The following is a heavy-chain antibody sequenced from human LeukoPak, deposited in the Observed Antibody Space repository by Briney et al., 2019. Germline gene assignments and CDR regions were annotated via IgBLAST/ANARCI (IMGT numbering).Heavy chain of an antibody. CDR1: GFTFSSYW. Sequence: SGGSLRLSCAASGFTFSSYWMSWVRQAPGKGLEWVANIKQDGSEKYYVDSVKGRFTISRDNAKNSLYLQMNSLRAEDTAVYYCASTYNYGSGSYSAFDYWGQGTLVTVSS. J-gene: IGHJ4*02. V-gene: IGHV3-7*01. D-gene: IGHD3-10*01. CDR2: IKQDGSEK. CDR3: ASTYNYGSGSYSAFDY.